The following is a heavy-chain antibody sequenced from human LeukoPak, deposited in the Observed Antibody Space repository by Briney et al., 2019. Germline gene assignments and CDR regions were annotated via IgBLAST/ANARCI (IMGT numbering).Heavy chain of an antibody. CDR3: AKGCFGGYSSGCLGY. CDR2: INPNSGGT. Sequence: ASVKVSCKASGYTFTGYYMHWVRQAPGQGLEWMGWINPNSGGTNYAQKFQGRATMTRDTSISTAYMELSRLRSDDTAVYYCAKGCFGGYSSGCLGYWGQGTLVTVSS. D-gene: IGHD6-19*01. V-gene: IGHV1-2*02. CDR1: GYTFTGYY. J-gene: IGHJ4*02.